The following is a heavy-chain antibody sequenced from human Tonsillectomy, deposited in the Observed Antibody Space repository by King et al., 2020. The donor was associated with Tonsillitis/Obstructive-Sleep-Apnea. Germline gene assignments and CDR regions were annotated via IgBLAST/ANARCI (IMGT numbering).Heavy chain of an antibody. J-gene: IGHJ4*02. D-gene: IGHD3-22*01. CDR2: IYYSGST. CDR1: GGSVSSGSYY. CDR3: ARNGGYYPFDY. V-gene: IGHV4-61*01. Sequence: PLQESGPGLVKPSETLSLTCTVSGGSVSSGSYYWSWIRQPPGKGLEWIGYIYYSGSTNYNPSLKSRVTISVDTSKNQFSLKLSSVTAADTAVYYCARNGGYYPFDYWGQGTLVTVSS.